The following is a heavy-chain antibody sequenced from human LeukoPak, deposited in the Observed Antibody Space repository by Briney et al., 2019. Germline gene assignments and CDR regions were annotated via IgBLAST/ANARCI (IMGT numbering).Heavy chain of an antibody. CDR1: GFTVSSNY. J-gene: IGHJ6*02. CDR2: IYSGGNT. V-gene: IGHV3-53*01. Sequence: PGGSLRLSCAASGFTVSSNYMSWVRQAPGKGLEWVSVIYSGGNTYYADAVKGRFTISRDTSKNTLYLQMNSLRAEDTAVYYCARKHYTATSIYGMDVWGQGTTVTVSS. CDR3: ARKHYTATSIYGMDV. D-gene: IGHD5-18*01.